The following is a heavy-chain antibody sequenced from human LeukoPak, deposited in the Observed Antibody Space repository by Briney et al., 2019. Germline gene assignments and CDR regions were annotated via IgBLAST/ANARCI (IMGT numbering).Heavy chain of an antibody. CDR2: IATNGGSI. Sequence: GGSLRLSCSASGFTFSSFGMHWVPQAPGKGLGYVSSIATNGGSIVYADSVRGRFTISRDNSKNALYLQMSSLRPEDTAVYFCVKASEYYDYSGQGTLVTVSS. D-gene: IGHD3-10*01. CDR1: GFTFSSFG. V-gene: IGHV3-64D*06. J-gene: IGHJ4*02. CDR3: VKASEYYDY.